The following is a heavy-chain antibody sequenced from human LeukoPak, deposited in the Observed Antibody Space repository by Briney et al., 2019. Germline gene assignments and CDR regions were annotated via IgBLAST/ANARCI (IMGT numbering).Heavy chain of an antibody. CDR3: ARGQITMVRGVIITHDAFDI. J-gene: IGHJ3*02. CDR2: IYYSGST. V-gene: IGHV4-59*12. Sequence: PSETLSLTCTVSGGSISSYYWSWIRQPPGKGLEWIGYIYYSGSTNYDPSLKSRVTISVDTSKNQFSLKLSSVTAADTAVYYCARGQITMVRGVIITHDAFDIWGQGTMVTVSS. D-gene: IGHD3-10*01. CDR1: GGSISSYY.